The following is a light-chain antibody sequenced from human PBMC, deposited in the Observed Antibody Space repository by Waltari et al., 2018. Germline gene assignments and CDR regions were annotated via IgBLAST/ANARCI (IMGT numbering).Light chain of an antibody. CDR3: QQYYTIPWT. Sequence: DIVMTQSPDSLSVSLGERATINCKSSQSVLHSSNNKNFLSWYQQRPGQPPKLLIYWASTRESGVPDRFSGSGSGTDFTLTISSLQAEDVAVYYCQQYYTIPWTFGQGTKV. V-gene: IGKV4-1*01. J-gene: IGKJ1*01. CDR1: QSVLHSSNNKNF. CDR2: WAS.